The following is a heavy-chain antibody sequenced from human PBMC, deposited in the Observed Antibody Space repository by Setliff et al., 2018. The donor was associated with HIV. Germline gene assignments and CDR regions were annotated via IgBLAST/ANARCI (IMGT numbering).Heavy chain of an antibody. Sequence: ASVKVSCKTSGDTFNNHYICRVRQATGQGLEWVGWMNPQSGNTGYAQKFQGRVTITADASTRTAYMELSSLTSDDTAVYYCAGSAHSYSYMGYYHHTMDVWGQGTTVTVSS. D-gene: IGHD4-4*01. CDR3: AGSAHSYSYMGYYHHTMDV. CDR1: GDTFNNHY. CDR2: MNPQSGNT. J-gene: IGHJ6*02. V-gene: IGHV1-8*01.